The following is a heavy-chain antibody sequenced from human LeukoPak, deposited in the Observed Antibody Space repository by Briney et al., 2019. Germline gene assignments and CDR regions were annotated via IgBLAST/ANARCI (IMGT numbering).Heavy chain of an antibody. CDR1: GYSFSNYW. CDR2: IYPGDSNT. J-gene: IGHJ4*02. CDR3: ARQPLVRDCGGDCEFDY. D-gene: IGHD2-21*02. Sequence: GESLKISCQGSGYSFSNYWIGWVRQLPGKGLEWMGIIYPGDSNTRYSPSFQGQVTISADRSISTAYLQWSSLKASDTAIYYCARQPLVRDCGGDCEFDYGGQGTRVSVSS. V-gene: IGHV5-51*01.